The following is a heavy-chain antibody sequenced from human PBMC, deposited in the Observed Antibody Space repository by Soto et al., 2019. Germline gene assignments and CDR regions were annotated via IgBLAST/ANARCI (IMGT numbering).Heavy chain of an antibody. J-gene: IGHJ6*02. CDR3: ARGIITFGGVIVSGYYYGMDV. CDR2: INPNSGGT. V-gene: IGHV1-2*04. CDR1: GYTFTGYY. D-gene: IGHD3-16*02. Sequence: ASVKVSCKASGYTFTGYYMHWVRQAPGQGLEWMGWINPNSGGTNYAQKFQGWVTMTRDTSISTAYMELSRLRSDDTAVYYCARGIITFGGVIVSGYYYGMDVWGQGTTVTVS.